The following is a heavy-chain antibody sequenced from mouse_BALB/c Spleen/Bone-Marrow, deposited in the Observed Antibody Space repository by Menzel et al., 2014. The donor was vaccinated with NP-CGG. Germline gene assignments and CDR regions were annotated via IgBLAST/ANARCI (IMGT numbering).Heavy chain of an antibody. J-gene: IGHJ2*01. CDR2: INPGSSTI. D-gene: IGHD1-1*01. CDR1: GFDFGGYW. CDR3: ARLGHYSHHDN. V-gene: IGHV4-2*02. Sequence: DVHLVESGGGLVQPGGSLNLACVASGFDFGGYWMSWARLAPGKGLEWIGEINPGSSTINYSPSLKDKFIISRDNAKNTLCLQMSKVRSEDTALYYCARLGHYSHHDNWGQGTTLTVSS.